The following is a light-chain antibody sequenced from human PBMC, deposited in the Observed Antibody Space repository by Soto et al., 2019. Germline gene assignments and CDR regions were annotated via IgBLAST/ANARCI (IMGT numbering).Light chain of an antibody. CDR3: SSYTSSSTYV. J-gene: IGLJ1*01. CDR1: SSDFGSYKF. Sequence: QSVLTQPASVSGSPGQSVTISCTGTSSDFGSYKFVSWYQHHPGKVPKVIIYETSKRPSGVSDRFSGSKSGNTASLTISGLQAEDEADYYCSSYTSSSTYVFGSGTKATVL. CDR2: ETS. V-gene: IGLV2-14*02.